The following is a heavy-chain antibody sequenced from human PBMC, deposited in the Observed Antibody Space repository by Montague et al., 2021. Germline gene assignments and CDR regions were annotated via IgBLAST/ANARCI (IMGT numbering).Heavy chain of an antibody. CDR1: GFTFSAFV. V-gene: IGHV3-23*01. J-gene: IGHJ4*02. Sequence: SLRLSCAASGFTFSAFVMSWARQAPGKGLEWVSTITATGGRTFNADSVRGRFTISRDNSKNMLYLEMNNLRAEDTATYYCDASDFWGQGALVTVSS. CDR3: DASDF. CDR2: ITATGGRT.